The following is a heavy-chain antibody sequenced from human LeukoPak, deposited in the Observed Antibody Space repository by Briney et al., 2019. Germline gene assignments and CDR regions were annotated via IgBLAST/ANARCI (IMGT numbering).Heavy chain of an antibody. CDR3: ASHTDVTVAYLSIEDY. D-gene: IGHD6-19*01. CDR1: GYSFTSYW. J-gene: IGHJ4*02. V-gene: IGHV5-10-1*01. Sequence: GESLKISCKGSGYSFTSYWIILVRQMPGKGLEWMGRIDPSDSYTNYSPSFQGHVTISAEKSISTAYLPCGRLKASDTDMYNCASHTDVTVAYLSIEDYWGQGTLVTVSS. CDR2: IDPSDSYT.